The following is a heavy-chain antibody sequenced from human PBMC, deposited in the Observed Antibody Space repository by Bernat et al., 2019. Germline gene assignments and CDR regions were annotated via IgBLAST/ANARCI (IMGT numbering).Heavy chain of an antibody. V-gene: IGHV4-59*01. CDR1: GGSISSYY. J-gene: IGHJ6*02. Sequence: QVQLQESGPGLVKPSETLSLTCTVSGGSISSYYWSWIRQPPGKGLEWIGYIYYSGSTNYNPSLKSRVTISVGTSKNQFSLKLSSVTAADTAVYYCARCGYSGYVGYYYYGMDVWGQGTTVTVSS. D-gene: IGHD5-12*01. CDR3: ARCGYSGYVGYYYYGMDV. CDR2: IYYSGST.